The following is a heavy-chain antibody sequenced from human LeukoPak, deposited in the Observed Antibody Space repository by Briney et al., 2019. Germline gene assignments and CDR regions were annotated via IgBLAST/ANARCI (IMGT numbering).Heavy chain of an antibody. V-gene: IGHV3-9*01. CDR1: GFTFDDYA. CDR2: ISWNSGSI. J-gene: IGHJ4*02. D-gene: IGHD6-13*01. Sequence: PEGSLRLSCAASGFTFDDYAMHWVRQAPGKGLEWVSGISWNSGSIGYADSVKGRFTISRDNAKNSLYLQMNSPRAEDTALYFCAKDIYSSSWYYFDYWGQGTLVTVSS. CDR3: AKDIYSSSWYYFDY.